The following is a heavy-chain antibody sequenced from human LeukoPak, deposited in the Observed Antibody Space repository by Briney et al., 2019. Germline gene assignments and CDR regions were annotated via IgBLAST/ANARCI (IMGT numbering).Heavy chain of an antibody. J-gene: IGHJ4*02. Sequence: PSETLSLTCAVYGGSFSGYYWSWIRQPPGKGLEWIGEINHSGSTNYNPSLKSRVTISVDTSTRRFSMKLSSVPGADTSVYYCARHEKSRYSSSWFDYWGQGTLVTVSS. CDR1: GGSFSGYY. D-gene: IGHD6-13*01. CDR2: INHSGST. V-gene: IGHV4-34*01. CDR3: ARHEKSRYSSSWFDY.